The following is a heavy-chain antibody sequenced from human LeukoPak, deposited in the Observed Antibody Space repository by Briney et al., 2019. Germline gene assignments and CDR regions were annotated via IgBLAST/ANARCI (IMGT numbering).Heavy chain of an antibody. CDR3: ARGFLDFDF. V-gene: IGHV3-33*01. CDR1: GFSFSTYG. J-gene: IGHJ4*01. D-gene: IGHD3-3*01. Sequence: HPGRSLRLSCAASGFSFSTYGMHWVRQAPGKGLEWVALIWYDGTDTYYADSVKGRFTISRDDSKNTVYLQMNSLRAEDTAFYYCARGFLDFDFWGHGTLVTVSS. CDR2: IWYDGTDT.